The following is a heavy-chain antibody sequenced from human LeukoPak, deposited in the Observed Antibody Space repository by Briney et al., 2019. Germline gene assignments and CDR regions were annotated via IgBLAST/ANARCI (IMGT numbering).Heavy chain of an antibody. Sequence: GRSLRLSCAASGFTFSSYGMHWVRQAPGKGLEWVAVIWYDGSNKYYADSVKGRFTTSRDNSKNTLYLQMNSLRAEDTAVYYCAKDRYYYDSSGLFDYWGQGTLVTVSS. CDR3: AKDRYYYDSSGLFDY. D-gene: IGHD3-22*01. V-gene: IGHV3-33*06. CDR2: IWYDGSNK. J-gene: IGHJ4*02. CDR1: GFTFSSYG.